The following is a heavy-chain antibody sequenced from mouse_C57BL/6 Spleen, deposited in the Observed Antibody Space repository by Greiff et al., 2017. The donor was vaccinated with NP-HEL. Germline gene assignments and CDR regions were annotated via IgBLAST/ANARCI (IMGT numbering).Heavy chain of an antibody. Sequence: QVQLQQPGAELVRPGSSVKLSCKASGYTFTSYWMDWVKQRPGQGLEWIGNIYPSDSETHYNQKFKDKATLTVDKSSSTAYMQLSSLTSEDSAVYYCARWGCYADWYFEGWGTGTTVTVAS. V-gene: IGHV1-61*01. CDR1: GYTFTSYW. CDR2: IYPSDSET. D-gene: IGHD1-1*02. CDR3: ARWGCYADWYFEG. J-gene: IGHJ1*03.